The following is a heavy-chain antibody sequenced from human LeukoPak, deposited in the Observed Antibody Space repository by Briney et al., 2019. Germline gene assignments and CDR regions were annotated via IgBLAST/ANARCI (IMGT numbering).Heavy chain of an antibody. CDR1: GGSISSYY. D-gene: IGHD3-22*01. V-gene: IGHV4-59*01. J-gene: IGHJ4*02. CDR3: ARGGNYYDSSPLDY. CDR2: IYYSGST. Sequence: PSETLSLTCTVSGGSISSYYWSWIRQPPGKGLEWIGYIYYSGSTNYNPSLKSRVTISVDTSKNQFSLKLSSVTAADTAVYYCARGGNYYDSSPLDYWGQGTLVTVSP.